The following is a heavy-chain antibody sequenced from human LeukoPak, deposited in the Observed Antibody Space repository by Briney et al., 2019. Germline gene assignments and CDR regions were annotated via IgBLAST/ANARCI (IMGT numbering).Heavy chain of an antibody. V-gene: IGHV3-20*04. D-gene: IGHD3-3*01. CDR1: GFTFDDYG. CDR2: INWNGGST. CDR3: AKRPGGTIFGPAGYFDY. Sequence: GGSLRLSCAASGFTFDDYGMSWVRQAPGKGLEWVSGINWNGGSTGYADSVKGRFTISRDNSKNTLYLQMNSLRAEDTAVYYCAKRPGGTIFGPAGYFDYWGQGTLVTVSS. J-gene: IGHJ4*02.